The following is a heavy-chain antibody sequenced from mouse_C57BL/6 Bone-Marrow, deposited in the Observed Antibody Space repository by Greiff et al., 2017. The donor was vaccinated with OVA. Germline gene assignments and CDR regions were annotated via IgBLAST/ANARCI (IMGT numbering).Heavy chain of an antibody. CDR2: FDPEDGVT. V-gene: IGHV14-2*01. CDR1: GFNIKDYY. CDR3: ARPTYYSNSWFAY. J-gene: IGHJ3*01. D-gene: IGHD2-5*01. Sequence: EVKLMESGAELVKPGASVKLSCTASGFNIKDYYMHWVKQRTEQGLEWIGMFDPEDGVTKYAPKFKGKAPITADTSSNTAYLQLSSLTSEDTAVYYCARPTYYSNSWFAYWGQGTLVTVSA.